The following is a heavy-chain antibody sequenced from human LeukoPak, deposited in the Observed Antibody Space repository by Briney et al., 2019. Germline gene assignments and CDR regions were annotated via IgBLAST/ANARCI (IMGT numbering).Heavy chain of an antibody. J-gene: IGHJ6*03. Sequence: GRSLRLSCAASGFTFSDYGLHWDRQAPGKGLEWVALIWHDGSNKYYADSVMGRFTISRDNSKNTVYLQMNSLRAEDTAMYYCAKDGDAYTEFYYYYMDVWGNGTTVTVSS. CDR2: IWHDGSNK. D-gene: IGHD5-24*01. CDR1: GFTFSDYG. V-gene: IGHV3-33*06. CDR3: AKDGDAYTEFYYYYMDV.